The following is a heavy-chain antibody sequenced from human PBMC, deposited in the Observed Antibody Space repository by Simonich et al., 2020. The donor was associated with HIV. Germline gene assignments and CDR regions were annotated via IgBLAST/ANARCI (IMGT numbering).Heavy chain of an antibody. D-gene: IGHD1-1*01. CDR2: INHSGST. CDR1: GGSFSGYY. CDR3: ARGIPRNYYYFYYMDV. V-gene: IGHV4-34*01. Sequence: QVQLQQWGAGLLKPSETLSLTCAVYGGSFSGYYWSWIRQPPGKGLEWIGEINHSGSTNYNPALKGRVTISVDTSKNPFSLKLSSVTAADTAVYSCARGIPRNYYYFYYMDVWGKGTTVIVSS. J-gene: IGHJ6*03.